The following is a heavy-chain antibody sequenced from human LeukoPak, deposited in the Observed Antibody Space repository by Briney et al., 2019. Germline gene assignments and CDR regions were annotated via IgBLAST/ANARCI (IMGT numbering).Heavy chain of an antibody. Sequence: PSETLSLTCAVSDDSFSSHHWTWIRQPPGRGREWIGYICYIGSTNSNPSLKTRVTISINTTKNQFSLKLTSVTAAETAVYYCARDLVTVTKGFDIWGQGTMVSVSS. D-gene: IGHD4-17*01. J-gene: IGHJ3*02. CDR1: DDSFSSHH. CDR2: ICYIGST. V-gene: IGHV4-59*11. CDR3: ARDLVTVTKGFDI.